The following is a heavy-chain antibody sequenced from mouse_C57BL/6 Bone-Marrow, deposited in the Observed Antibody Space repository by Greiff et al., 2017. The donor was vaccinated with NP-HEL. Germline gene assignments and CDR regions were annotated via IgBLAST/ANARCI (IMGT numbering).Heavy chain of an antibody. V-gene: IGHV1-72*01. Sequence: VQLQQSGADLVKPGASVKLSCKASGYTFTSYWMHWVKQRPGRGLEWIGRIDPNSGGTKFNEKFKTKATLTVDKPSSTAYMQLSSLTSEDSAVYYCARDYYGSRGWYFDVWGTGTTVTVSS. CDR2: IDPNSGGT. CDR3: ARDYYGSRGWYFDV. J-gene: IGHJ1*03. CDR1: GYTFTSYW. D-gene: IGHD1-1*01.